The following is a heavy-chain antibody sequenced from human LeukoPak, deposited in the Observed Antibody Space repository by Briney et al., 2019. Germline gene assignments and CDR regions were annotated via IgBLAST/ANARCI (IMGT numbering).Heavy chain of an antibody. CDR3: ASMVRGLGLLNFDY. D-gene: IGHD3-10*01. CDR2: IIPIFGTA. Sequence: GASVKVSCKASGGTFSSYAISWVRQAPGQGLEWMGGIIPIFGTANYAQKFQGKVTITADESTGTAYMELSSLRSEDTAVYYCASMVRGLGLLNFDYWGQGTLVTVSS. V-gene: IGHV1-69*13. CDR1: GGTFSSYA. J-gene: IGHJ4*02.